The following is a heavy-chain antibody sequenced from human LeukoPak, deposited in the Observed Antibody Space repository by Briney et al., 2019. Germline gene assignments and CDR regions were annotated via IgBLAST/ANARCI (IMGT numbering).Heavy chain of an antibody. CDR2: INHSGST. J-gene: IGHJ4*02. CDR3: ARGLTTVTTSFDY. CDR1: GGSISSYY. Sequence: SETLSLTCTVSGGSISSYYWSWIRQPPGKGLEWIGEINHSGSTNYNPSLKSRVTISVDTSKNQFSLKLSSVTAADTAVYYCARGLTTVTTSFDYWGQGTLVTVSS. V-gene: IGHV4-34*01. D-gene: IGHD4-17*01.